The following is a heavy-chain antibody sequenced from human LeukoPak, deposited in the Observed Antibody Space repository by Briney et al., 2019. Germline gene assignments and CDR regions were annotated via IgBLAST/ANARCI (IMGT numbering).Heavy chain of an antibody. V-gene: IGHV4-4*07. J-gene: IGHJ6*03. CDR1: GGSINNYY. Sequence: SETLSLTCTVSGGSINNYYWSWIRQPAGKGLEWIGLIYSSGSTSYNPSLKSRVTMSVDTSKKQFSLRLSSVTAADTAVYYCARHRYYYRSGSYYGAPYYMDVWGKGTAVTISS. D-gene: IGHD3-10*01. CDR3: ARHRYYYRSGSYYGAPYYMDV. CDR2: IYSSGST.